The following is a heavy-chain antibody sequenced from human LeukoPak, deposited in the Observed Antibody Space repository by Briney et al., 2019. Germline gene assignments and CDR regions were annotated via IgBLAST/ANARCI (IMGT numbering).Heavy chain of an antibody. Sequence: LGESLKISCKGFGYRFTTYWIGWVRQTPGKGLEWMGIIYPGDSDTRYNPSFQGQVTISADKSISTAYLQWSSLKASDTAIYYCARSSGTYEYYFDYWGQGTLVTVSS. CDR3: ARSSGTYEYYFDY. J-gene: IGHJ4*02. CDR2: IYPGDSDT. CDR1: GYRFTTYW. D-gene: IGHD2-15*01. V-gene: IGHV5-51*01.